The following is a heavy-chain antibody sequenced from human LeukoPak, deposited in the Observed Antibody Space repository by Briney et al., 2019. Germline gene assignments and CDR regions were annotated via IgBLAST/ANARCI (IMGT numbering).Heavy chain of an antibody. J-gene: IGHJ4*02. CDR1: GFTFTAYW. V-gene: IGHV3-74*01. CDR3: TRDIGGPVDF. Sequence: GGSLRLSCAASGFTFTAYWMDWVRRVPRKGLVWVSRINTDGSSETYADSVKGRFTISRDNAENTLYLQMNSLRAEDTAVYYCTRDIGGPVDFWGQGTLVTVSS. CDR2: INTDGSSE. D-gene: IGHD3-16*01.